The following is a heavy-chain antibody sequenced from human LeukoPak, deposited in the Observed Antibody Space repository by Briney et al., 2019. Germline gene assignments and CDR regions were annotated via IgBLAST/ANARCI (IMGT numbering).Heavy chain of an antibody. CDR3: AREITGTQRAFDY. Sequence: GSSVKVSCKASGGTFSSYAISWVRQAPGQGLEWMGRIIPIFGTANYAQKFQGRVTITADKSTSTAYMELSSLRSEDTAVYYCAREITGTQRAFDYWGQGTPVTVSS. J-gene: IGHJ4*02. V-gene: IGHV1-69*06. CDR2: IIPIFGTA. CDR1: GGTFSSYA. D-gene: IGHD1-20*01.